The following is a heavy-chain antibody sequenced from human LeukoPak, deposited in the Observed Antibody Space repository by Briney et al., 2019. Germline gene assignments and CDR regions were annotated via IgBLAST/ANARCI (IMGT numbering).Heavy chain of an antibody. D-gene: IGHD3-22*01. Sequence: PSETLSLTCTVSGGSISSGGYSWSWIRQPPGKGLEWIGYIYHSGSTYYNPSLKSRVTISVDRSKNQFSLKLSSVTAADTAVYYCARATPPYYYDSSGYHGKDAFDIWGQGTMVTVSS. CDR1: GGSISSGGYS. CDR2: IYHSGST. CDR3: ARATPPYYYDSSGYHGKDAFDI. J-gene: IGHJ3*02. V-gene: IGHV4-30-2*01.